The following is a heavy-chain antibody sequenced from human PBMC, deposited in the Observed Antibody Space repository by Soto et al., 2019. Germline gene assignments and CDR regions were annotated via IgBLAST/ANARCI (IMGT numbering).Heavy chain of an antibody. CDR1: SGSISSTIYS. CDR2: IYHSGST. J-gene: IGHJ4*02. V-gene: IGHV4-4*02. CDR3: ARVGTQQLVLFDY. Sequence: SETLSLTCTVSSGSISSTIYSWSWVRQPPGKGLEWIGEIYHSGSTNYNPSLKSRVTISVDKSKNQFSLKLSSVTAADTAVYYCARVGTQQLVLFDYWGQGTLVTVSS. D-gene: IGHD6-13*01.